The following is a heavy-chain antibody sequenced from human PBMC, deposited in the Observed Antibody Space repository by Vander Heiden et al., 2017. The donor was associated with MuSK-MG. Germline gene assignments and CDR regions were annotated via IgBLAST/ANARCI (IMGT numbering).Heavy chain of an antibody. CDR3: AERAGATAGGMDY. V-gene: IGHV3-9*01. Sequence: EVQLVESGGGLVQPGRSLRLSCAASGFTFDDYAMHWVRQAPGKGLEWVSGISWNSGSIGYADSVKGRFTTSRDNAKNSLYLQMNSLRAEDTALYYCAERAGATAGGMDYWGQGTLVTVSS. J-gene: IGHJ4*02. CDR1: GFTFDDYA. CDR2: ISWNSGSI. D-gene: IGHD1-26*01.